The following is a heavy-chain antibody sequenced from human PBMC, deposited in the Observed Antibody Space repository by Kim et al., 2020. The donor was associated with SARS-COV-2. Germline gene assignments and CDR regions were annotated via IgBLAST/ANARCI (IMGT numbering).Heavy chain of an antibody. Sequence: GGSLRLSCAASGFTFNTYTMNWVRQAPGKGLEWVSSISSSGSYIYYADSVRGRFTISRDNAKNSLSLQMNSLRAEDTAVYYCARGGSGGWQREHWFDPWGQGTLVTVSS. V-gene: IGHV3-21*01. CDR2: ISSSGSYI. J-gene: IGHJ5*02. CDR1: GFTFNTYT. D-gene: IGHD6-19*01. CDR3: ARGGSGGWQREHWFDP.